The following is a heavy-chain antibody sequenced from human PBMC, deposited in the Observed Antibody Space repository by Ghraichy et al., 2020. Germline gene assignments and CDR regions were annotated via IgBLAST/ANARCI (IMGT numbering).Heavy chain of an antibody. CDR1: GGSISSSSYY. J-gene: IGHJ4*02. D-gene: IGHD3-16*01. CDR3: ARQTPIMDDDY. Sequence: SETLSLTCTVSGGSISSSSYYWGWIRQPPGKGLEWIGSIYYSGSTYYNPSLKSRVTISVDTSKNQFSLKLSSVTAADTAVYYCARQTPIMDDDYWGQGTLVTVSS. V-gene: IGHV4-39*01. CDR2: IYYSGST.